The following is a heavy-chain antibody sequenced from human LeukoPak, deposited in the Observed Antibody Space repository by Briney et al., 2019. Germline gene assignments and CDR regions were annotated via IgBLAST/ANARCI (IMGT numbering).Heavy chain of an antibody. CDR1: GGSISSISYY. Sequence: TSDTLSLTCTVSGGSISSISYYWSWIRQPPGKGLEWIGYIYYSGSTNYNPSLKSRVTISVDTSKNQFSLKLSSVTAADTAVYYCARDRFYDSSGYYYFWYFDLWGRGTLVTVSS. J-gene: IGHJ2*01. V-gene: IGHV4-61*01. CDR3: ARDRFYDSSGYYYFWYFDL. D-gene: IGHD3-22*01. CDR2: IYYSGST.